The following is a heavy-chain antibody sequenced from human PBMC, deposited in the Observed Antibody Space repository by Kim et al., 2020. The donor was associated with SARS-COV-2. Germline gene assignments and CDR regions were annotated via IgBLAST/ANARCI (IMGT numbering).Heavy chain of an antibody. J-gene: IGHJ6*02. V-gene: IGHV4-59*08. CDR3: ARHQKITIFGVVIIGNMDV. D-gene: IGHD3-3*01. Sequence: SRVTISVDTSKNQFSLKLSSVTAADTAVYYCARHQKITIFGVVIIGNMDVWGQGTTVTVSS.